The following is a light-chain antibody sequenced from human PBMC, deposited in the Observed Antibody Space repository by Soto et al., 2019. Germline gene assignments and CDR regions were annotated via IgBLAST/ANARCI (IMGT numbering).Light chain of an antibody. CDR2: AAS. V-gene: IGKV1-39*01. Sequence: DIQMTQSPSSLSASVGDRVTITCRASQSISSYLNWYQQKPGKAPKLLIYAASSLQSGVPSRFSGSGSGTEFTLTIRSLQPDDFATYYCQQYNHYSGLTFGGGTTGDI. CDR1: QSISSY. CDR3: QQYNHYSGLT. J-gene: IGKJ4*01.